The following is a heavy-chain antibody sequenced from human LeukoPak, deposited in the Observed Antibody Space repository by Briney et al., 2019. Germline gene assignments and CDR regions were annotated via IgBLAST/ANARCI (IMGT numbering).Heavy chain of an antibody. V-gene: IGHV3-21*01. CDR2: ISSSSSYI. J-gene: IGHJ4*02. CDR1: GFTFSSYS. Sequence: GGSLRLSCAASGFTFSSYSMNWVRQAPGKGLEWVSSISSSSSYIYYADSVKGRFTISRDNAKNSLYLQMNSLRAEDTAVYYCARGYSSGWPPDYGGQGTLVTVSS. D-gene: IGHD6-19*01. CDR3: ARGYSSGWPPDY.